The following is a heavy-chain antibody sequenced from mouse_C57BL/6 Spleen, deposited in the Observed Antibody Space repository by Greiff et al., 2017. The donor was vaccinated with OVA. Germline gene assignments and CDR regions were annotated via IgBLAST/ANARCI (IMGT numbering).Heavy chain of an antibody. Sequence: VQLKQSGPGLVKPSQSLSLTCSVTGYSITSGYYWNWIRQFPGNKLEWMGYISYDGSNNYNPSLKNRISITRDTSKNQFFLKLNSVTTEDTATYYCADYDGYAMDYWGQGTSVTVSS. J-gene: IGHJ4*01. CDR1: GYSITSGYY. D-gene: IGHD2-4*01. CDR3: ADYDGYAMDY. CDR2: ISYDGSN. V-gene: IGHV3-6*01.